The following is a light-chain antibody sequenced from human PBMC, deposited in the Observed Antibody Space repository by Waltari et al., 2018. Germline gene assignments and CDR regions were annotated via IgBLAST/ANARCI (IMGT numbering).Light chain of an antibody. V-gene: IGKV3-15*01. J-gene: IGKJ1*01. CDR1: QSVSSN. CDR3: QQYNNWPPWT. Sequence: EIVMTQSPATLSVSPRERATLSCRASQSVSSNLAWYQQKPGQAPRLVIYGASTRATGIPARFSGSGSGTEFTLTISSLQSEDFAVYYCQQYNNWPPWTFGQGTKVEIK. CDR2: GAS.